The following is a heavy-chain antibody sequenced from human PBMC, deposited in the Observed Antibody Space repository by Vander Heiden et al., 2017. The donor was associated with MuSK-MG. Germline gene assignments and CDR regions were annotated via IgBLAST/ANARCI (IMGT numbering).Heavy chain of an antibody. CDR2: MNPNSGNT. V-gene: IGHV1-8*01. Sequence: QVQLVQSGAEETKPGASVKVSCKASGYTSPSYDINCVPQATGPGLGWMGWMNPNSGNTGYAQKFQGRVTMTRNTSISTAYMELSSLRSEDTAVYYCARGGGWNYYYYYGMDVWGQGTTVTVSS. J-gene: IGHJ6*02. CDR1: GYTSPSYD. D-gene: IGHD2-15*01. CDR3: ARGGGWNYYYYYGMDV.